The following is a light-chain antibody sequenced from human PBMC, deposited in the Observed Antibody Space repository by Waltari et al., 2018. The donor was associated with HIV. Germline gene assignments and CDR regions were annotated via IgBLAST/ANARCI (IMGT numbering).Light chain of an antibody. CDR1: QSISTW. CDR3: QQAHSLPWT. J-gene: IGKJ1*01. V-gene: IGKV1-12*01. Sequence: DIQMTQSPSLVSASVGDRVTITCRTIQSISTWLSWYQKKPGTAPTLLIFASSTLHSGIPGRFSGSGSRTNFTLSISNSQPDDFAIYHCQQAHSLPWTFGQGTKLE. CDR2: ASS.